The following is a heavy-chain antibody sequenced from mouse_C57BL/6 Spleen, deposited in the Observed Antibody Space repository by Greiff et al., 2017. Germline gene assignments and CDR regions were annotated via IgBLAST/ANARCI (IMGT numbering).Heavy chain of an antibody. CDR3: ARLGVIYYDYDSYAMDY. Sequence: VHLVESGPELVKPGASVKISCKASGYAFSSSWMNWVKQRPGKGLEGIGRIYPGDGDTNYNGKFKGKATLTADKSSSTAYMQLSSLTSEDSAVYFCARLGVIYYDYDSYAMDYWGQGTPVTVSS. CDR2: IYPGDGDT. J-gene: IGHJ4*01. V-gene: IGHV1-82*01. CDR1: GYAFSSSW. D-gene: IGHD2-4*01.